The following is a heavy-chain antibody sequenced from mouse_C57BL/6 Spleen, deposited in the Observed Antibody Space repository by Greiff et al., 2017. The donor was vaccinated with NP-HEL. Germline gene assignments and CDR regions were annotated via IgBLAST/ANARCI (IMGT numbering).Heavy chain of an antibody. Sequence: VQLQQSGAELVKPGASVKMSCKASGYTFTSYWITWVKQRPGQGLAWIGDIYPGSGSTNYNEKFKSKATLTVDTSSSTAYMQLSSLTSEDSAVYYCARSYDGYPWYFDVWGTGTTVTVSS. CDR1: GYTFTSYW. J-gene: IGHJ1*03. V-gene: IGHV1-55*01. D-gene: IGHD2-2*01. CDR2: IYPGSGST. CDR3: ARSYDGYPWYFDV.